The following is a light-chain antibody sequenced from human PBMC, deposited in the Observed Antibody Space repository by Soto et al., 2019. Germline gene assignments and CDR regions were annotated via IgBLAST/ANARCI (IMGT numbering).Light chain of an antibody. CDR2: GAS. Sequence: IVLTQSPGTLSLYPGERATLSCRASQSVDSTYLTWYQQKPGQAPRLLIYGASGRATGIPDRFSGSGSGTDFTLTISRLEPEDFATYYCQQYNSYLLTFGGGTKVDNK. CDR3: QQYNSYLLT. CDR1: QSVDSTY. V-gene: IGKV3-20*01. J-gene: IGKJ4*01.